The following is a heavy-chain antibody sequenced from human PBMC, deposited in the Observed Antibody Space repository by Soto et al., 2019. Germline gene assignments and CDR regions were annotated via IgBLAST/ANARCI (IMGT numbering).Heavy chain of an antibody. CDR3: AGDSLVTGYSSSGGTFDY. Sequence: QFQLVQSGAEMKKHGASVKVSCKASGYRITNSGYRWVRQAPVQGLEWMGWISSDNGQRNYAQKYLGRVTMTTDASTSTAYMELRSLTSDDTAVYYCAGDSLVTGYSSSGGTFDYWGQATLVTVSS. CDR1: GYRITNSG. V-gene: IGHV1-18*01. J-gene: IGHJ4*02. CDR2: ISSDNGQR. D-gene: IGHD6-13*01.